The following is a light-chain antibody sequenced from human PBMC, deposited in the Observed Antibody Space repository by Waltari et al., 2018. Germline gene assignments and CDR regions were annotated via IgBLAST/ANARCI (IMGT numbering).Light chain of an antibody. CDR3: SSYAGSYVV. V-gene: IGLV2-8*01. CDR2: GVS. J-gene: IGLJ2*01. CDR1: SSDVGGYNY. Sequence: QSALTQPPSASGSPGQSVTISCTGTSSDVGGYNYVSWYQQDPGKAPKLMIYGVSKRPSGVPDRFSGSKSGNTASLTVSGLQAEDEADYYCSSYAGSYVVFGGGTKLTVL.